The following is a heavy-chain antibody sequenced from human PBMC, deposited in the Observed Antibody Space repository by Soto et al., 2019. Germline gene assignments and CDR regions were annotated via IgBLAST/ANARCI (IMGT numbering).Heavy chain of an antibody. CDR2: ISWDGGRK. CDR1: GFTFDGYT. Sequence: EVQLVESGGVVVQPGGSLRLSCAASGFTFDGYTMHWVRQAPGKGLEWLSLISWDGGRKYYADSVKGRFTVSRDNSKNSLFLQMNSLRTEDTALYYCAKEGKIPERQSYCRNLFECWGQGTLVTVSS. D-gene: IGHD3-10*01. V-gene: IGHV3-43*01. J-gene: IGHJ4*02. CDR3: AKEGKIPERQSYCRNLFEC.